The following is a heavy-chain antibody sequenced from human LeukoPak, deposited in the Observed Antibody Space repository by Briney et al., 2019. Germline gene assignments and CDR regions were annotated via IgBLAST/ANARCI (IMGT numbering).Heavy chain of an antibody. CDR1: GFTFSAYA. J-gene: IGHJ4*02. Sequence: KTGGSLRLSCEASGFTFSAYAMTWVRQAPGKGLEWVGRIKSKTGGGTTDYAAPVKGRFTISRDDSKNTLYLQMNSLKTEDTAVYYCTTDPYYYDSSGYSDYWGQGTLVTVSS. V-gene: IGHV3-15*01. D-gene: IGHD3-22*01. CDR3: TTDPYYYDSSGYSDY. CDR2: IKSKTGGGTT.